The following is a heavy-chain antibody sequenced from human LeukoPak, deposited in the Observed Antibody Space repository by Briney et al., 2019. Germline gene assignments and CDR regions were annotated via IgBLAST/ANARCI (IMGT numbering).Heavy chain of an antibody. J-gene: IGHJ5*02. CDR3: AKGAKRVVGATTHWIDP. CDR2: INSDGSST. V-gene: IGHV3-74*01. Sequence: GGSLRLSCAASGFTFSSYWMHWVRQVPGKGLVWVSRINSDGSSTNYADSVKGRFTISRDNAKNTLYLQMNSLRAEDTAVYYCAKGAKRVVGATTHWIDPWGQGTLVTVSS. D-gene: IGHD1-26*01. CDR1: GFTFSSYW.